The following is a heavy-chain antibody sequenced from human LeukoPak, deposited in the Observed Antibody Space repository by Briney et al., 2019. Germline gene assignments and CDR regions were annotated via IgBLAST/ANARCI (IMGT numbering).Heavy chain of an antibody. CDR3: ARVDTAMVFSYYYYGMDV. D-gene: IGHD5-18*01. Sequence: GASVKVSCKASGYTFTGYYMHWVRQAPGQGLEWMGWINPSSGGTNYAQKFQGRVTMTRDTSISTAYMELSRLRSDDTAVYYCARVDTAMVFSYYYYGMDVWGQGTTVTVSS. J-gene: IGHJ6*02. CDR2: INPSSGGT. CDR1: GYTFTGYY. V-gene: IGHV1-2*02.